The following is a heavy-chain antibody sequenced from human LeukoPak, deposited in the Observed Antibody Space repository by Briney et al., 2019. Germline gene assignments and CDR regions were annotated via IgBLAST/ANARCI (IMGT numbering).Heavy chain of an antibody. D-gene: IGHD5-18*01. CDR2: IYHSGST. CDR1: GYSITSGYY. CDR3: ARRDDGDTAMVSY. V-gene: IGHV4-38-2*01. Sequence: SETLSLTCAVSGYSITSGYYWGWIRQPPGKGLEWIGSIYHSGSTYYNPSLKSRVTISVDTSKNQFSLKLSSVTAADTAVYYCARRDDGDTAMVSYWGQGTLVTVSS. J-gene: IGHJ4*02.